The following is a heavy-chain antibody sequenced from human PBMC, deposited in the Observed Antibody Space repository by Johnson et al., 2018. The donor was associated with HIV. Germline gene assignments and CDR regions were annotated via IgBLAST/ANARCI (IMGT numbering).Heavy chain of an antibody. Sequence: QVQVVESGGGVVQPGGSLRLSCAASGFTFSSYGMHWVRQAPGKGLEWVAFIRYDGSNKYYADSVRGRFTISRDTSKNTLYLQMNSLRAEDTAVYYSAKDSANWGGAFDSWGQGTMVTVSS. J-gene: IGHJ3*02. CDR1: GFTFSSYG. CDR3: AKDSANWGGAFDS. CDR2: IRYDGSNK. D-gene: IGHD7-27*01. V-gene: IGHV3-30*02.